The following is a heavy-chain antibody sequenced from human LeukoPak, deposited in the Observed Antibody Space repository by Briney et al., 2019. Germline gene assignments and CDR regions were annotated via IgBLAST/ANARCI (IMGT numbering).Heavy chain of an antibody. V-gene: IGHV4-59*12. Sequence: SETLSLTCTVSGGSISSYYWSWIRQPPGKGLEWIGYIYYSGSTNYNPSLKSRVTISVDTSKNQFSLKLSSVTAADTAVYYCARDGSSWRPFDYWGQGTLVTVSS. D-gene: IGHD6-13*01. CDR1: GGSISSYY. CDR3: ARDGSSWRPFDY. CDR2: IYYSGST. J-gene: IGHJ4*02.